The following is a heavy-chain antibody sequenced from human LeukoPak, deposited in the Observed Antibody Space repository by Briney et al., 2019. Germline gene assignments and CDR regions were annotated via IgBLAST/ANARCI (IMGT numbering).Heavy chain of an antibody. CDR2: IQFTGST. CDR1: GGSISRLNW. J-gene: IGHJ4*02. Sequence: PSGTLSLNCDVSGGSISRLNWCSWVRQPPGKGLEWIGEIQFTGSTHYNPSLKSRVTISVDESRNQFSLKLSSVTAADTVVYYCARHMTVTGTRGFDYWGQGILVTVSS. V-gene: IGHV4-4*02. CDR3: ARHMTVTGTRGFDY. D-gene: IGHD4-11*01.